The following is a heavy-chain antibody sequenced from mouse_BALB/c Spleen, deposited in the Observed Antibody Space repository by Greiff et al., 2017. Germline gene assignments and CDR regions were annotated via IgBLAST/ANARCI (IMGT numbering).Heavy chain of an antibody. CDR1: GFSLTSYG. V-gene: IGHV2-9*02. J-gene: IGHJ1*01. D-gene: IGHD1-1*01. CDR2: IWAGGST. Sequence: VQLQESGPGLVAPSQSLSITCTVSGFSLTSYGVHWVRQPPGKGLEWLGVIWAGGSTNYNSALMSRLSISKDNSKSQVFLKMNSLQTDDTAMYYCARVCGSSHWYFDVWGAGTTVTVSS. CDR3: ARVCGSSHWYFDV.